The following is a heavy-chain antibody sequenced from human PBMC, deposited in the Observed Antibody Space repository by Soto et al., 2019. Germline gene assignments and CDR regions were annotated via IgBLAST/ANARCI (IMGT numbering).Heavy chain of an antibody. CDR1: GFTFSSYA. D-gene: IGHD3-16*01. Sequence: GGSLRLSCAASGFTFSSYAMSWVRQAPGKGLEWVSGIGTAGDTYYPGSVKGRFTISRENAKNSLYLQMNSLRAEDTAVYYCARDRRVGGYYYGMDVWGQGTTVTVSS. V-gene: IGHV3-13*01. CDR2: IGTAGDT. CDR3: ARDRRVGGYYYGMDV. J-gene: IGHJ6*02.